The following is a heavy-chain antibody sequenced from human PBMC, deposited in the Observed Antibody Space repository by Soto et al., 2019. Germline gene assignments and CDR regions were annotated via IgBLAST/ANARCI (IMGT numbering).Heavy chain of an antibody. Sequence: QVQLVQSGAEVKKPGASVKVSCKASGYTFTSYGISWVRQAPGQGLEWMGWISAYNGNTNYAQKLQGRVTMPTDTSTSAADMELRSLRSDDPAVYYCARVYRIAMVRGELSEYWGQGTLVTVSS. D-gene: IGHD3-10*01. J-gene: IGHJ4*02. CDR2: ISAYNGNT. CDR1: GYTFTSYG. CDR3: ARVYRIAMVRGELSEY. V-gene: IGHV1-18*01.